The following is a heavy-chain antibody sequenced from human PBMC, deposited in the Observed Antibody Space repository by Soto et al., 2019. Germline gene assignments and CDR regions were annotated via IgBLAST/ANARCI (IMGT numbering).Heavy chain of an antibody. CDR2: ILYDGSKK. Sequence: QVQLVESGGGVVHPGRSLTLSCEASGFTFNSYGMSWVRQAPGKGLEWVSYILYDGSKKYYADSVKGRFTISRDNPKNTLYLQMDNMRPEDTAVYYCVKDLAHMADHWGQGTLVIVSS. CDR3: VKDLAHMADH. V-gene: IGHV3-30*18. J-gene: IGHJ4*02. CDR1: GFTFNSYG.